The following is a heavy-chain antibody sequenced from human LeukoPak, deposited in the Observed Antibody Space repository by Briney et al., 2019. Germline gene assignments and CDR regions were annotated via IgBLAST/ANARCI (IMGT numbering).Heavy chain of an antibody. CDR3: ASGYYYGSGSYAGMDV. Sequence: GASLKVCCKASGYTFTSYAMHWVRQAPGQRLEWMGWINAGNGNTKYSQKFQGRVTITRDTSVSTAYMELSSLRSEDTAVYYCASGYYYGSGSYAGMDVWGKGTTVTVSS. CDR2: INAGNGNT. D-gene: IGHD3-10*01. V-gene: IGHV1-3*01. CDR1: GYTFTSYA. J-gene: IGHJ6*04.